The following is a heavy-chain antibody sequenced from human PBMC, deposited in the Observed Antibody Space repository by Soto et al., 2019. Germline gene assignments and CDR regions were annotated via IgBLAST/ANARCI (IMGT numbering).Heavy chain of an antibody. CDR2: ISSSSSYI. D-gene: IGHD6-6*01. CDR1: VFTFSSYS. CDR3: ARDEYSSSSGGFDP. J-gene: IGHJ5*02. Sequence: TGGSLRLSCAASVFTFSSYSMNWVRQAPGKGLEWVSSISSSSSYIYYADSVKGRFTISRDNAKNSLYLQMNSLRAEDTAVYYCARDEYSSSSGGFDPWGQGTLVTVSS. V-gene: IGHV3-21*01.